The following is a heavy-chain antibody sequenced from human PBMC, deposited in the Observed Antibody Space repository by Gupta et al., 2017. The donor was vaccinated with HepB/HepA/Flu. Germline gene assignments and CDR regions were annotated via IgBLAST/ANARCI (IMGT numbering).Heavy chain of an antibody. CDR1: GGSISSYY. CDR2: IYTSGST. Sequence: QVQLQESGPGLVKPSDTLSLTCTVLGGSISSYYWSWIRRPAGKGLEWIVRIYTSGSTNYNPSLKSRGTMSVDTSKNQFSLKLSSVTAADTAVYYCARDSPRQPNWFDPWGQGTLVTVSS. CDR3: ARDSPRQPNWFDP. V-gene: IGHV4-4*07. J-gene: IGHJ5*02.